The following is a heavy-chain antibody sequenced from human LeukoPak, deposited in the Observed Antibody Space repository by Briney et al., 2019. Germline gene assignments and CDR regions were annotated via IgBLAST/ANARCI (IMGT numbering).Heavy chain of an antibody. Sequence: GGSLRLSCAASGFTFDDYGMSWVRQAPGKGLEWVSGINWNGGSTGYADSVKGRFTISRDNAKNSLYLQMNSLRAEDTALYHCARARDRDDAFDIWGQGTMVTVSS. CDR3: ARARDRDDAFDI. CDR2: INWNGGST. CDR1: GFTFDDYG. V-gene: IGHV3-20*01. J-gene: IGHJ3*02. D-gene: IGHD3-10*01.